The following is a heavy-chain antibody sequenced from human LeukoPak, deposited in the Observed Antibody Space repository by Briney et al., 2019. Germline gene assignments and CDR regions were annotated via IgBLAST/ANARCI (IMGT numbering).Heavy chain of an antibody. CDR3: ARDLLSSSGSYYYYYYMDV. J-gene: IGHJ6*03. D-gene: IGHD6-6*01. CDR1: GFTVSSNY. Sequence: PGGSLRLSCAASGFTVSSNYMSWVRQAPGKGLEWVSVIYSGGSTHYADSVKGRFTISRDNSKNTLYLQMNSLRAEDTAVYYCARDLLSSSGSYYYYYYMDVWGKGTTVTVSS. CDR2: IYSGGST. V-gene: IGHV3-53*01.